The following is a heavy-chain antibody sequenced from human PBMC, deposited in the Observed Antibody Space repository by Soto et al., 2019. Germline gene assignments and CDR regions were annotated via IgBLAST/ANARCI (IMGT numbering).Heavy chain of an antibody. CDR1: GFTFSIFA. D-gene: IGHD3-10*01. CDR2: ISSNSART. V-gene: IGHV3-23*01. J-gene: IGHJ4*02. CDR3: ANFQTLFWFGVSSDVH. Sequence: EGQLLESGGGLVQPGGSQRLSCVASGFTFSIFAMSWVRQAPGKGLEWLSTISSNSARTYYADSVKGRFTISRDNSNDPLFLQMNPLRAEDTVIYSCANFQTLFWFGVSSDVHWGMGVLVTVSS.